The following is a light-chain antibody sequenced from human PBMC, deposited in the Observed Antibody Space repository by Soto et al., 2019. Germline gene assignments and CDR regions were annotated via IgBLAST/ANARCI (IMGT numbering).Light chain of an antibody. Sequence: DIRKTQSPSTLSASVGDRVTITCRASQSINNWLAWYQQKPGKAPKLLIYRASSLENGVPSRFSGRGSGTAFIFTITSLQPDDFATYYCQQYSSDSTFGQGTKVEIK. CDR2: RAS. V-gene: IGKV1-5*03. CDR3: QQYSSDST. CDR1: QSINNW. J-gene: IGKJ1*01.